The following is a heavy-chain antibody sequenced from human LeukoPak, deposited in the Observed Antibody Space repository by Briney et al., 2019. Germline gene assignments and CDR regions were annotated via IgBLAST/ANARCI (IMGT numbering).Heavy chain of an antibody. CDR3: AKITTLDY. CDR1: GGSISSGSYY. CDR2: IYTSGST. D-gene: IGHD1-1*01. V-gene: IGHV4-61*02. Sequence: ASETLSLTCTVSGGSISSGSYYWSWIRQPAGKGLEWIGRIYTSGSTNYNPSLKSRVTISVDTSKNQFSLRLNSVIAADTAIYYCAKITTLDYWGQGTLVTVSS. J-gene: IGHJ4*02.